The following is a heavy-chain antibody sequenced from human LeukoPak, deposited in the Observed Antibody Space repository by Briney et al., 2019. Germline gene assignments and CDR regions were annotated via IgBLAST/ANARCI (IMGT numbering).Heavy chain of an antibody. CDR2: IYYSGST. CDR1: GGSISSYY. CDR3: ARVTVEYYFDY. Sequence: SETLSLTCTVSGGSISSYYWSWIRQPPGQGLEWIGYIYYSGSTNYNPSLKSRVTISVDTSKNQFSLKLSSVTAADTAVYYCARVTVEYYFDYWGQGTLVTVSS. V-gene: IGHV4-59*01. D-gene: IGHD5-24*01. J-gene: IGHJ4*02.